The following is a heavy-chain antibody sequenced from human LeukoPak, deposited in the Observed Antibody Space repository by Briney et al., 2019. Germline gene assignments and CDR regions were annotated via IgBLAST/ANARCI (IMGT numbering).Heavy chain of an antibody. CDR2: ISGSGGST. Sequence: QAGGSLRLSCAASGFTFSSYAMSWVRHAPGKGREWVSAISGSGGSTYYADSVKGRFTISRDNSKNTLYLQMTSLRAEDTAVYYCARSKYYYDSSGYLDYWGQGTLVTVSS. D-gene: IGHD3-22*01. J-gene: IGHJ4*02. CDR3: ARSKYYYDSSGYLDY. V-gene: IGHV3-23*01. CDR1: GFTFSSYA.